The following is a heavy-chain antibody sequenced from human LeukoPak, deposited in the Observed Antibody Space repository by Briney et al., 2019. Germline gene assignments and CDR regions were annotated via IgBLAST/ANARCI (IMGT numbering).Heavy chain of an antibody. D-gene: IGHD3-16*01. CDR3: AKDRNYATSGAFDI. CDR2: ISGSGGST. V-gene: IGHV3-23*01. J-gene: IGHJ3*02. CDR1: GFTVSSNY. Sequence: GGSLRLSCAASGFTVSSNYMSWVRQAPGKGLEWVSAISGSGGSTYYADSVKGRFTISRDNSKNTLYLQMNSLRAEDTAVYYCAKDRNYATSGAFDIWGQGTMVTVSS.